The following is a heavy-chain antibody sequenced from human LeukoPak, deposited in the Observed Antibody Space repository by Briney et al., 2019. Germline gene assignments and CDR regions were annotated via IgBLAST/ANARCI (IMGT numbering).Heavy chain of an antibody. CDR1: GFTFSSYE. Sequence: PGGSLRLSCAASGFTFSSYEMNWVRQAPGKGLVWVSRINSDGSSTSYADSVKGRFTISRDNAKNTLYLQMNSLRAEDTAVYYCARDLVAPYDSSGYPHDAFDIWGQGTMVTVSS. V-gene: IGHV3-74*01. D-gene: IGHD3-22*01. CDR2: INSDGSST. J-gene: IGHJ3*02. CDR3: ARDLVAPYDSSGYPHDAFDI.